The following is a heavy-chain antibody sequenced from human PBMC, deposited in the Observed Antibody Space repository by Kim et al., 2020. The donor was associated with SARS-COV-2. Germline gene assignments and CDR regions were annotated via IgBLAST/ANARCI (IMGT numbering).Heavy chain of an antibody. V-gene: IGHV3-33*06. Sequence: GGSLRLSCAASGFTFSSYGMHWVRQAPGKGLEWVAVIWYDGSNKYYADSVKGRFTISRDNSKNTLYLQMNSLRAEDTAVYYCAKGQGGYCSGGSCYTRGYYYYGMDVWGQGTTVTVSS. CDR2: IWYDGSNK. D-gene: IGHD2-15*01. CDR3: AKGQGGYCSGGSCYTRGYYYYGMDV. J-gene: IGHJ6*02. CDR1: GFTFSSYG.